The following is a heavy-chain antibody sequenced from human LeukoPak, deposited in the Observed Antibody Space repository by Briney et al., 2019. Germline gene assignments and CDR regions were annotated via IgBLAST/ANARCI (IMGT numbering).Heavy chain of an antibody. V-gene: IGHV4-30-4*08. CDR2: IYYSGST. CDR1: GGSISSGDYY. J-gene: IGHJ4*02. CDR3: AREPPQLRLFDS. D-gene: IGHD2-2*01. Sequence: PSQTLSLTCTVSGGSISSGDYYWSWIRQPPGKGLEWIGYIYYSGSTYYNPSLKSRVTISVDTSKNQFSLKLSSVTAADTAVYYCAREPPQLRLFDSWGQGTLVTASS.